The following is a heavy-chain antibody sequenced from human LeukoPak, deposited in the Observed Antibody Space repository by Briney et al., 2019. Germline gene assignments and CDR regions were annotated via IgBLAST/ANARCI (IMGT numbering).Heavy chain of an antibody. J-gene: IGHJ4*02. D-gene: IGHD1-26*01. Sequence: PSETLSLTCAVYGGSFSGYYWSWIRQPPGKGLEWIGEINHSGSTNYNPSLKSRVTISVDTSKNQFSLKLSSVTAADTAVYYCARDLSYEGVGFDYWGQGTLVTVSS. CDR2: INHSGST. V-gene: IGHV4-34*01. CDR3: ARDLSYEGVGFDY. CDR1: GGSFSGYY.